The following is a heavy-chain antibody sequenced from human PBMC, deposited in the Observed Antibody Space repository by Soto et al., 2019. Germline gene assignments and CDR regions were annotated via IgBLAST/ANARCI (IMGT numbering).Heavy chain of an antibody. CDR1: GGTLSSYT. CDR3: ARSGRESGYFQH. D-gene: IGHD6-25*01. CDR2: IIPILGIA. V-gene: IGHV1-69*02. Sequence: ASVKVSCKASGGTLSSYTISWVRQAPGQGLEWMGRIIPILGIANYAQKFQGRVTITADKSTSTAYMELSSLRSEDTAVYYCARSGRESGYFQHWGQGTLVTVSS. J-gene: IGHJ1*01.